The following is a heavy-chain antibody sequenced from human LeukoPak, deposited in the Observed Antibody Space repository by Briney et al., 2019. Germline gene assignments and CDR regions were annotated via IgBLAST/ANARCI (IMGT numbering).Heavy chain of an antibody. CDR3: ARPAYYDILTGYLPD. CDR1: GDTFSSYA. J-gene: IGHJ4*02. D-gene: IGHD3-9*01. CDR2: IIPIFGTA. V-gene: IGHV1-69*06. Sequence: SVKVSCKASGDTFSSYAISWVRQAPRQGLEWMGGIIPIFGTANYAQKFQGRVTITADKSTSTAYMELSSLRSEDTAVYYCARPAYYDILTGYLPDWGQGTLVTVSS.